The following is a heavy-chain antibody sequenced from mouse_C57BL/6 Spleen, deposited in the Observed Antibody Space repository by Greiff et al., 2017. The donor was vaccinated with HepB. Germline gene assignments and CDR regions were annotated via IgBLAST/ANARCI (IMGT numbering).Heavy chain of an antibody. V-gene: IGHV1-50*01. J-gene: IGHJ3*01. CDR3: ARSGLSQGFAY. CDR2: IDPSDSYT. Sequence: QVHVKQPGAELVKPGASVKLSCKASGYTFTSYWMQWVKQRPGQGLEWIGEIDPSDSYTNYNQKFKGKATLTVDTSSSTAYMQLSSLTSEDSAVYYCARSGLSQGFAYWGQGTLVTVSA. D-gene: IGHD6-2*01. CDR1: GYTFTSYW.